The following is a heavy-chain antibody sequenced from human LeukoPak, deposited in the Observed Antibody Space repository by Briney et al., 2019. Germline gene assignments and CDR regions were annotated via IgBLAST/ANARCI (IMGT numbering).Heavy chain of an antibody. D-gene: IGHD1-26*01. J-gene: IGHJ4*02. V-gene: IGHV4-39*01. CDR1: GGSISSSSYY. Sequence: SEILSLTCTVSGGSISSSSYYWGWIRQPPGKGLEWIGSIYYSGSTYYNPSLKSRVTISVETSKNQFSLKLSSVTAADTAVYYCARRGWAYFDYWGQGTLVTVSS. CDR2: IYYSGST. CDR3: ARRGWAYFDY.